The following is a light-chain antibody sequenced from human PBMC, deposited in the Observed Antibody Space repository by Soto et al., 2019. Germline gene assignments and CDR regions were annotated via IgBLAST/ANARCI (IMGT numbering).Light chain of an antibody. V-gene: IGKV3-20*01. J-gene: IGKJ5*01. CDR1: QSVSSNY. CDR2: GAS. CDR3: QQYGSSLSIT. Sequence: EIVLTQSPGTLSLSPGERATLSCRASQSVSSNYFAWYQQKPGQAPRLLIHGASRRATGIPDRFSGSGSGTDFPLTIRRLEPEDFAVYYCQQYGSSLSITFGQGTRLEIK.